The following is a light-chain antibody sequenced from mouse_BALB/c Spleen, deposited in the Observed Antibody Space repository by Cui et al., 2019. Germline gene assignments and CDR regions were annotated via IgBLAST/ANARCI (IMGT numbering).Light chain of an antibody. CDR3: QQSNSWPTDT. CDR1: QSIGTS. CDR2: YAS. Sequence: DILLTQSPAILSVSPGERVSFSCRASQSIGTSIHWYQQRTNGSPRLLIKYASESISGIPSRFSGSGSGTDFTLSINSVESEDIADYYCQQSNSWPTDTFGGGTKLEIK. V-gene: IGKV5-48*01. J-gene: IGKJ2*01.